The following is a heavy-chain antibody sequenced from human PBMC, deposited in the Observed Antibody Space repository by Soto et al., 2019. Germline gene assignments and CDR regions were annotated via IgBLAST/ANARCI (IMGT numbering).Heavy chain of an antibody. J-gene: IGHJ6*02. CDR2: IYSGERA. CDR3: ATRDAAYYYGMNV. V-gene: IGHV3-53*01. CDR1: GFNVGGVF. D-gene: IGHD1-26*01. Sequence: GGSLRLSCEATGFNVGGVFMTWVRQAPGKGLEWVSVIYSGERAYYSDSVKGRFTVSRDSSKNTLLLQLNHLRVEDTAVYYCATRDAAYYYGMNVWGQGTTVTVSS.